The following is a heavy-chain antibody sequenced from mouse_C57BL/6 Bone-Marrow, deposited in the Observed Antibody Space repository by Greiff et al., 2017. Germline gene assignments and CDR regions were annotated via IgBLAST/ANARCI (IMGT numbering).Heavy chain of an antibody. D-gene: IGHD2-4*01. CDR2: IFTGSGGT. J-gene: IGHJ4*01. V-gene: IGHV1-9*01. CDR1: GYTFSTYW. CDR3: ANTMITRAYAMDY. Sequence: VQLQQSGAELMKPGASVKIPCKATGYTFSTYWIEWVRQRPGHGLEWIGEIFTGSGGTNYIEKFKGKATFTADTSSNTAYMQLSNLTSADSAFYYCANTMITRAYAMDYWGQGTSVTVSS.